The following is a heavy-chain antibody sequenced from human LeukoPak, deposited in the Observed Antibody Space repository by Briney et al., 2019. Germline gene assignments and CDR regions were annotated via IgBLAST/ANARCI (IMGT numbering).Heavy chain of an antibody. J-gene: IGHJ4*02. Sequence: PSETLSLTCTFSGGSISTYYWNWIRQSPSRGLEWLGRTYYNSKWYNDYAVSVKSRMTINPDTSKNQFSLQLNSVTPEDTAVYYCARGWLQSGFDYWGQGTLVTVSS. V-gene: IGHV6-1*01. CDR1: GGSISTYY. CDR2: TYYNSKWYN. D-gene: IGHD5-24*01. CDR3: ARGWLQSGFDY.